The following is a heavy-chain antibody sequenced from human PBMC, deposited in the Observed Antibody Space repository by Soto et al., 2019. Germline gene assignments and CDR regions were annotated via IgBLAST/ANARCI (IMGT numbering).Heavy chain of an antibody. D-gene: IGHD5-12*01. Sequence: GGSLRLACAASGFTFSSYSMNWVRQAPGKGLEWVSSISSSSSYIYYADSVKGRFTISRDNAKNSLYLQMNSLRAEDTAVYYCARDHRRWLQLRAANWFDPWGQGTLVTVSS. CDR1: GFTFSSYS. J-gene: IGHJ5*02. CDR2: ISSSSSYI. V-gene: IGHV3-21*01. CDR3: ARDHRRWLQLRAANWFDP.